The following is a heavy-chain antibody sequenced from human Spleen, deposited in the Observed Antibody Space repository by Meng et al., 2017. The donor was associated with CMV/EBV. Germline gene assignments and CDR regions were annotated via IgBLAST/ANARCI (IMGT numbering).Heavy chain of an antibody. CDR2: ISRSSTYI. CDR1: GFTFSTYD. V-gene: IGHV3-21*03. CDR3: AKDELLFGGANAFFDH. D-gene: IGHD3-16*01. Sequence: GGSLRLSCAGSGFTFSTYDLNWVRQAPGKGLEWVASISRSSTYIHYADSVKGRFTISRDNAKNSLYLQMNSLRPEETAIYYCAKDELLFGGANAFFDHWGQGALVTVSS. J-gene: IGHJ4*02.